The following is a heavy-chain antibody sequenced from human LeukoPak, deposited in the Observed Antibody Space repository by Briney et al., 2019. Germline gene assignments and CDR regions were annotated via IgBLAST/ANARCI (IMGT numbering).Heavy chain of an antibody. CDR2: ISAYNGNT. Sequence: ASVKVSCKASGYTFTSYGISWVRQAPGQGLEWMGWISAYNGNTNYAQKLQGRVTMTTDTSTSTAYMELRGLRSDDTAVYYCARVGRIVVVSSSTSCFFDYWGQGTLVTVSS. CDR1: GYTFTSYG. CDR3: ARVGRIVVVSSSTSCFFDY. V-gene: IGHV1-18*01. D-gene: IGHD2-2*01. J-gene: IGHJ4*02.